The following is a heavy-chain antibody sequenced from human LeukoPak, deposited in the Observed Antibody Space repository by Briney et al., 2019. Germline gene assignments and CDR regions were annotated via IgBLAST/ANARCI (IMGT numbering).Heavy chain of an antibody. CDR3: ARDKEYDSSGYLDY. V-gene: IGHV3-21*01. Sequence: GGSLRLSCAASGFTFSSYSMNWVRQAPGKGLEWVSSISSSSSYIYYADSVKGRFTISRDNAKNSLYMQMNSLRAEDTAVYYCARDKEYDSSGYLDYWGQGTLVTVSS. D-gene: IGHD3-22*01. CDR1: GFTFSSYS. J-gene: IGHJ4*02. CDR2: ISSSSSYI.